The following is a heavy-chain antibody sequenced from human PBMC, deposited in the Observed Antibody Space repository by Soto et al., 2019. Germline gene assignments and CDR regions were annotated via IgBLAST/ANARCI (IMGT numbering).Heavy chain of an antibody. V-gene: IGHV3-7*01. CDR3: ASWGTEDYDFWSGYSYYFDY. D-gene: IGHD3-3*01. CDR2: IKQDGSEK. Sequence: GGSLRLSCAASGFTFSSYWMSWVRQAPGKGLEWVANIKQDGSEKYYVDSVKGRFTISRDNAKNSLCLQMNSLRAEDTAVYYCASWGTEDYDFWSGYSYYFDYWGQGTLVTVSS. J-gene: IGHJ4*02. CDR1: GFTFSSYW.